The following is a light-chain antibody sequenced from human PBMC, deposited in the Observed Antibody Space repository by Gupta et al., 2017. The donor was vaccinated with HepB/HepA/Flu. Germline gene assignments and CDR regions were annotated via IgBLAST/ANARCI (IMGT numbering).Light chain of an antibody. J-gene: IGKJ2*04. V-gene: IGKV4-1*01. Sequence: DIVMTQSPDSLAVSLGERATINCKSSQSLYYSSNNRNYLAWYQQKPGQPPKLLIYWASTRESGVPDRFSGSGSGTDFTLTINSLQAEDVAVYYCQQYYSTLSMCSFGQGTTLEIK. CDR3: QQYYSTLSMCS. CDR2: WAS. CDR1: QSLYYSSNNRNY.